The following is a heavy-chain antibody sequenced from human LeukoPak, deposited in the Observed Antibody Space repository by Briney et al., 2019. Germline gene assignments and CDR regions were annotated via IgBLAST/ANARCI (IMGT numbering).Heavy chain of an antibody. V-gene: IGHV4-59*12. Sequence: SETLSLTCTVSGGSISNKYWSWIRQPPGTGLEWIGSIYYSGSTYYNPSLKSRVTISVDTSKNQFSLKLSSVTAADTAVYYCASGPRPLNYWGQGTLVTVSS. CDR3: ASGPRPLNY. CDR2: IYYSGST. D-gene: IGHD3-9*01. CDR1: GGSISNKY. J-gene: IGHJ4*02.